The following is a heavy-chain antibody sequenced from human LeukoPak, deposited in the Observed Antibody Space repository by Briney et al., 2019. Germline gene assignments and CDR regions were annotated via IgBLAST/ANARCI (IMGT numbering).Heavy chain of an antibody. CDR2: MNWNGSSR. V-gene: IGHV3-20*04. CDR1: GFTFDNYV. D-gene: IGHD4-17*01. J-gene: IGHJ3*02. CDR3: AGRETVTHGFDI. Sequence: GGSLRLSCAASGFTFDNYVMSWVRHAPGKGLGWVSGMNWNGSSRVYADSVKDRLTISRENSKNTLYLQMNSLRAEDTAVYYCAGRETVTHGFDIWGQGTKVTVSS.